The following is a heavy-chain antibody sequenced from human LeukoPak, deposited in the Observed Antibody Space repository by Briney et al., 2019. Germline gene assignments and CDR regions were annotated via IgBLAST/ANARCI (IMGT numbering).Heavy chain of an antibody. Sequence: GGSLRLSCAASGFTVSSNYMSWVRQAPGKGLEWVSVIYSGGSTYYADSVKGRFTISRDNSKNTLYLQMNSLRAEDTAVYYCAKDRGGYNFPPYYFDYWGQGTLVTVSS. CDR2: IYSGGST. CDR3: AKDRGGYNFPPYYFDY. D-gene: IGHD5-24*01. V-gene: IGHV3-66*01. J-gene: IGHJ4*02. CDR1: GFTVSSNY.